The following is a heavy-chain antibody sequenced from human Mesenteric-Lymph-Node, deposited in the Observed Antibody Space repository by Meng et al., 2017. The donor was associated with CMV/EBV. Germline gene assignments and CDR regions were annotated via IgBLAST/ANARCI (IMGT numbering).Heavy chain of an antibody. J-gene: IGHJ4*02. CDR2: IYHSGST. V-gene: IGHV4-59*01. CDR3: ARIRGSSVVDY. D-gene: IGHD6-6*01. CDR1: GGSISSYY. Sequence: SETLSLTCAVYGGSISSYYWSWIRQPPGKGLEWIGCIYHSGSTNYNPSLKSRVTVSIDTSKKQFSLKLSSVTAADTAVYYCARIRGSSVVDYWGQGTLVTVSS.